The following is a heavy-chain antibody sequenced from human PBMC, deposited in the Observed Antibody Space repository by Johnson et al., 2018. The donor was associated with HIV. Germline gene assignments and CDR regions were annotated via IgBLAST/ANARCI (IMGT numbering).Heavy chain of an antibody. CDR3: ARDRGYSSSSANAFDI. CDR2: IYKGGST. Sequence: EKLVESGGGLVQPGRSLRLSCAASGFTFDDYAMHWVRQAPGEGLEWVSVIYKGGSTYYADSVKGRFTISRDNSKNTLYLQMNSLRAEDTAVYYCARDRGYSSSSANAFDIWGQGTMVTVSS. CDR1: GFTFDDYA. D-gene: IGHD6-6*01. J-gene: IGHJ3*02. V-gene: IGHV3-66*02.